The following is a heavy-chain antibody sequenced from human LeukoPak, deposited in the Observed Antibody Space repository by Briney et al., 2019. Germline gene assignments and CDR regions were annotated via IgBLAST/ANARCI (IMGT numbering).Heavy chain of an antibody. Sequence: GASVKVSCTPSGYTFTGYFMHWVRQAPGQRLEWMGWVNPNSGVTNYAQRFQGRVTMTRETSISTAYMELSSLRADDTAVYYCARDRDYDYWGQGTLVTVSS. D-gene: IGHD3-10*01. V-gene: IGHV1-2*02. J-gene: IGHJ4*02. CDR2: VNPNSGVT. CDR1: GYTFTGYF. CDR3: ARDRDYDY.